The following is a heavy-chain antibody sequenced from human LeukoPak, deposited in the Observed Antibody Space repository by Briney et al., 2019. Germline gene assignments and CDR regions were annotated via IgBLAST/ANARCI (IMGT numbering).Heavy chain of an antibody. CDR2: ICYSGSS. Sequence: SETLSLTCNVSGGSISGYHWSWIRQPPGKGLEWLGYICYSGSSNYNPSLKSRVTISADTSKNQFSLKLSSVTAADTAVYYCANVGNSGYYSFDYWGQGTLVTVSS. V-gene: IGHV4-59*01. D-gene: IGHD3-22*01. CDR1: GGSISGYH. CDR3: ANVGNSGYYSFDY. J-gene: IGHJ4*02.